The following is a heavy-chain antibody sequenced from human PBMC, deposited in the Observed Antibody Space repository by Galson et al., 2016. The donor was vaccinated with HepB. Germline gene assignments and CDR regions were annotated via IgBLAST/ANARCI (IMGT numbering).Heavy chain of an antibody. J-gene: IGHJ4*02. V-gene: IGHV1-18*01. Sequence: SVKVSCKASGYTFSNKGITWVRQAPGQGLEWMGWISTFNGNAHSAQRFQDRLTMTTDTSTSTVFMDLTSLTSDDTAVYFCARISGYSSGWFDYWGQGTLVTVSS. D-gene: IGHD6-19*01. CDR3: ARISGYSSGWFDY. CDR2: ISTFNGNA. CDR1: GYTFSNKG.